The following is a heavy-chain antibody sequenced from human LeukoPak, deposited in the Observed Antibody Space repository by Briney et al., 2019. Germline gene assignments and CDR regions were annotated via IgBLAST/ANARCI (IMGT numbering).Heavy chain of an antibody. CDR2: IYYSGST. V-gene: IGHV4-39*01. J-gene: IGHJ4*02. CDR1: GGSISSSSYY. CDR3: ARPRGSYRVVGPYYFAY. D-gene: IGHD2-15*01. Sequence: SETLSLTCTDSGGSISSSSYYWGWIRQPPGKGLEWIGIIYYSGSTYYNPSLKSRVTISVDTSKNQFSLKLSPVTAADTAVYYCARPRGSYRVVGPYYFAYWRQGTLVTVSS.